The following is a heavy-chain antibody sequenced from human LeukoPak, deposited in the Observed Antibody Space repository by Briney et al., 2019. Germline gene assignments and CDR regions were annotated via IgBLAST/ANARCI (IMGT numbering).Heavy chain of an antibody. CDR2: IRYDGSNK. CDR3: AKDRSWLQLGLSFDY. CDR1: GFTFSSYG. V-gene: IGHV3-30*02. D-gene: IGHD5-24*01. Sequence: SGGSLRLSCAASGFTFSSYGMHWVRQAPGKGLEWVAVIRYDGSNKYYADSVKGRFTISRDNSKNALYLQMNSLRAEDTAVYYCAKDRSWLQLGLSFDYWGQGTLFTVSS. J-gene: IGHJ4*02.